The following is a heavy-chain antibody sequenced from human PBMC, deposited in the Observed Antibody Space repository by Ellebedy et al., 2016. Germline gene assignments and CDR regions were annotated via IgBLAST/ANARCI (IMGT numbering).Heavy chain of an antibody. Sequence: GESLKISCAASGFTFRDYYMSWIRQAPGKGLEWVSVLYSGGTIYYADSVKGRFTISRDSSKNTLYLDMDSLRAEDTAIYYCAKCRHINGCLLDYWGQGTLVTVSS. D-gene: IGHD6-19*01. J-gene: IGHJ4*02. V-gene: IGHV3-53*01. CDR2: LYSGGTI. CDR1: GFTFRDYY. CDR3: AKCRHINGCLLDY.